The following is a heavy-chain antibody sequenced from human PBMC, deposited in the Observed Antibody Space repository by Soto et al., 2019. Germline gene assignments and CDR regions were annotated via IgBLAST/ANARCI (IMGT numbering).Heavy chain of an antibody. J-gene: IGHJ6*03. CDR2: TYYRSRWYN. CDR3: AGITSLQCYYMDD. Sequence: SQTLSLTCAISGDSVSSNSAAWNWIRRSPSGGLEWLGRTYYRSRWYNDYAVSVRSRITINPDTSKNQFSLHLNSVTPEDTAVYFCAGITSLQCYYMDDWGKGSTATVPS. D-gene: IGHD1-7*01. V-gene: IGHV6-1*01. CDR1: GDSVSSNSAA.